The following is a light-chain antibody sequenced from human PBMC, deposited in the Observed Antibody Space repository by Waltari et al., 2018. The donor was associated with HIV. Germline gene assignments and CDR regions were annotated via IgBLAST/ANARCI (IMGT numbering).Light chain of an antibody. V-gene: IGKV1-39*01. Sequence: DIQMTQSPPSLSASVGNRVSITCRSSQTISRYLNWYHKKPGEAPKLLIYIVSNLQTGVPSRFSGSGSGTEFTLTISYLQPEDFATYYCQQTYDNPRTFGQGTKVEIK. CDR2: IVS. J-gene: IGKJ1*01. CDR1: QTISRY. CDR3: QQTYDNPRT.